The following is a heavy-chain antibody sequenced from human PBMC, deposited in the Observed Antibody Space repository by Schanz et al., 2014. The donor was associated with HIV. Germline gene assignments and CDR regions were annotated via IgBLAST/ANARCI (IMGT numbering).Heavy chain of an antibody. V-gene: IGHV3-21*04. Sequence: VQLVESGGGVVQPGGSLRLSCRGSRLTFSGYSMNWVRQAPGKGLEWVSSTSSSSSYIFYTDSVKGRFTISRDNANNSLYLQMNSLRAEDTAIYYCAKTSITLGMDVWGQGTTVTVSS. CDR3: AKTSITLGMDV. CDR1: RLTFSGYS. J-gene: IGHJ6*02. CDR2: TSSSSSYI. D-gene: IGHD1-20*01.